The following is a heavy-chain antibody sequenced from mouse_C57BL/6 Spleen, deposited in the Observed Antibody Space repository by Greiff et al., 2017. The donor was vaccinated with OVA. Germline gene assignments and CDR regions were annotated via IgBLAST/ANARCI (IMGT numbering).Heavy chain of an antibody. CDR1: GYAFSSSW. D-gene: IGHD3-3*01. CDR3: AREGDSQFAY. V-gene: IGHV1-82*01. J-gene: IGHJ3*01. CDR2: IYPGDGDT. Sequence: QVQLQQSGPELVKPGASVKISCKASGYAFSSSWMNWVKQRPGKGLEWIGRIYPGDGDTNYNGKFKGKATLTADKSSSTAYMQLSSLTSEDSAVYFCAREGDSQFAYWGQGLWSLSLQ.